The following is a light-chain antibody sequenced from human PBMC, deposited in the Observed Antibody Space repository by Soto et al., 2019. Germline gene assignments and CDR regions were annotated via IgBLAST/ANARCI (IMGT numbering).Light chain of an antibody. Sequence: DIQVTQSPSSLSASVGDRVTISCRASQSISTYLNWYQHKPGKAPKLLIHAASSLRSGVPSRFSGSGSGTDFTLTISSLQPEDFATYYCQQSYSTPYTFGQGTKWIS. CDR3: QQSYSTPYT. CDR2: AAS. J-gene: IGKJ2*01. CDR1: QSISTY. V-gene: IGKV1-39*01.